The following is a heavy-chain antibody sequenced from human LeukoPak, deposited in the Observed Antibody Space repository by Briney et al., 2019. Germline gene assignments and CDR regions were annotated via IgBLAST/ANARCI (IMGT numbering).Heavy chain of an antibody. Sequence: PGRSLTLSCTGSGFAFGDHLMSWFRQAPGKGLGWVAFVRREASGGTTDYAASVEGRFTISRDDSKGIAYLQMTGLKTEDTAVYYCASPVTAAGTGAFDIWGQGTMVRVSS. J-gene: IGHJ3*02. D-gene: IGHD6-13*01. CDR3: ASPVTAAGTGAFDI. CDR1: GFAFGDHL. CDR2: VRREASGGTT. V-gene: IGHV3-49*03.